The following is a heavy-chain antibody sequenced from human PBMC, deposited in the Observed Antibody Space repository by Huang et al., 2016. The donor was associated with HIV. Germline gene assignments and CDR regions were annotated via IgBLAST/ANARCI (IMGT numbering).Heavy chain of an antibody. CDR2: INQSGRT. V-gene: IGHV4-34*01. CDR1: GDSLSVFF. Sequence: QVRLDQWGAGLLKPSETLTLTCAVYGDSLSVFFWSWIRQSPGRGLGWIGEINQSGRTNYQPALKSRVTIAIDTSKKQFSLKLKSVTADDTSTYYCARGRGTSWSFFDTWGQGSFVTVSS. D-gene: IGHD2-2*01. J-gene: IGHJ5*02. CDR3: ARGRGTSWSFFDT.